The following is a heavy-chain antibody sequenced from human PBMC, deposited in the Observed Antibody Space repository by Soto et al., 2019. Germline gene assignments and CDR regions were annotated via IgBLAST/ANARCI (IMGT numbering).Heavy chain of an antibody. CDR1: GYTLISYA. CDR3: ARGSEWFFY. Sequence: ASLMVSCKAYGYTLISYAMHWVRQAPGQRLEWMGWINAGNGNTKYSQKFQGRVTITRDTSASTAYMELSSLRSEDTAVYYCARGSEWFFYRGQGTLVTVSS. CDR2: INAGNGNT. J-gene: IGHJ4*02. V-gene: IGHV1-3*01. D-gene: IGHD3-3*01.